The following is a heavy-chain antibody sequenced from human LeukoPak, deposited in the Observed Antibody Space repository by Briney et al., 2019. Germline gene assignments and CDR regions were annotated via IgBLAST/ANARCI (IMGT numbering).Heavy chain of an antibody. D-gene: IGHD5-24*01. J-gene: IGHJ5*02. Sequence: SETLSLTCTVSGGSISSYYWSWIRQPPGKGLEWIGYIYYSGSTNYNPSLKSRVTISVDTSKNQFSLKLSSVTAADTAVYYCARMEATDGYNPGWFDPWGQGTLVTVSS. CDR2: IYYSGST. CDR1: GGSISSYY. V-gene: IGHV4-59*01. CDR3: ARMEATDGYNPGWFDP.